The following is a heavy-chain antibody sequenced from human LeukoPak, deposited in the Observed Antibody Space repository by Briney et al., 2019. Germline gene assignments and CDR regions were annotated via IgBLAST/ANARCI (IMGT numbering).Heavy chain of an antibody. CDR2: ISGSGGST. D-gene: IGHD3-22*01. CDR3: AKAVTMIVVGEDAFDI. CDR1: GFTFSSYA. J-gene: IGHJ3*02. V-gene: IGHV3-23*01. Sequence: GGSLRLSCAASGFTFSSYAMSWVRQAPGKGLEWVSAISGSGGSTHYADSVKGRFTISRDNSKNTLYLQMNSLRAEDTAVYYCAKAVTMIVVGEDAFDIWGQGTMVTVSS.